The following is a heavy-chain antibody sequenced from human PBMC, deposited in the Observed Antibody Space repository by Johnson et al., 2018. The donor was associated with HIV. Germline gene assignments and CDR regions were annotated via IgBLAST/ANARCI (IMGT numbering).Heavy chain of an antibody. CDR2: ISYDGNNK. CDR3: AKSPAKDHGGNSGAFDI. Sequence: QVQLVESGGGVVQPGRSLRLSCAASGFTFSSYAMHWVRQAPGKGLEWVAVISYDGNNKYYADSVRGRFTISRDNSKNTLYLQMNSLRAEDTAVYYCAKSPAKDHGGNSGAFDIWGQGTMVTVSS. V-gene: IGHV3-30*04. D-gene: IGHD4-23*01. CDR1: GFTFSSYA. J-gene: IGHJ3*02.